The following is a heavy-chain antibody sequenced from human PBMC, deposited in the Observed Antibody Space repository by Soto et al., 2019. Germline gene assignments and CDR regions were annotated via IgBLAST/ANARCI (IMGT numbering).Heavy chain of an antibody. V-gene: IGHV2-26*01. D-gene: IGHD3-9*01. CDR2: IFSDNER. CDR3: ARMKVDSYQFYYAMDV. CDR1: GFSLTTGKMC. J-gene: IGHJ6*02. Sequence: QVTLKESGPALVKPTETLTLTCTVSGFSLTTGKMCVRWIRQPPGKALEWLAHIFSDNERSYSTSLQGRLTISKDTSGSQVVLSMTNVDPVDTATYYCARMKVDSYQFYYAMDVWGQGTTVTVSS.